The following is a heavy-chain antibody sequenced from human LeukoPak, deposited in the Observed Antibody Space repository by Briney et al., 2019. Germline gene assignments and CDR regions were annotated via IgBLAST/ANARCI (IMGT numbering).Heavy chain of an antibody. D-gene: IGHD3-22*01. CDR2: INPNSGGT. J-gene: IGHJ5*02. CDR3: ARGTYYDSSGYSSAVINCWFDP. Sequence: ASVRVSCKASGYTFTGYYMHWVRQAPGPGLEWMGWINPNSGGTNYAQKFQGRVTMTRDTSISTAYMELSRLRSDDTAVYYCARGTYYDSSGYSSAVINCWFDPWGQGTLDTVSS. CDR1: GYTFTGYY. V-gene: IGHV1-2*02.